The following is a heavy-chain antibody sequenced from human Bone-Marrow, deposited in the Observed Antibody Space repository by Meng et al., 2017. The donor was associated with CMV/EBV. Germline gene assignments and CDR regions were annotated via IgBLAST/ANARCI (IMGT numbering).Heavy chain of an antibody. CDR1: GYTFTGYY. Sequence: ASVKVSCKASGYTFTGYYMHWVRQAPGQGLEWMGWINPNSGGTNYAQKFQGRVTMTRDTSISTAYMELNRLRSADTAVDYCASQIVVVPAAKYHNWFDPWGQGTLVTVAS. V-gene: IGHV1-2*02. D-gene: IGHD2-2*01. CDR3: ASQIVVVPAAKYHNWFDP. J-gene: IGHJ5*02. CDR2: INPNSGGT.